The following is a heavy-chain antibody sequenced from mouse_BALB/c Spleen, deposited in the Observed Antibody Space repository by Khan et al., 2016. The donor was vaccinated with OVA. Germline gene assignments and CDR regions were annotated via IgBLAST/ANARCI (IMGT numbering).Heavy chain of an antibody. V-gene: IGHV14-1*02. CDR1: GFNIKDYY. D-gene: IGHD2-3*01. J-gene: IGHJ2*01. CDR2: IDPENGNT. CDR3: TRSILLYFDY. Sequence: VQLQQSGAELVRPGALVKLSCKGSGFNIKDYYMQWVKQRPEQGLEWIGWIDPENGNTIYDPNFQGKASITADTSSNTAYLQLSRLTSEDDAVYYGTRSILLYFDYWGQGTTLTVSS.